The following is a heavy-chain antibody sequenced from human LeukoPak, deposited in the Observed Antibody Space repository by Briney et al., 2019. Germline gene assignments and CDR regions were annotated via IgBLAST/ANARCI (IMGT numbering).Heavy chain of an antibody. J-gene: IGHJ4*02. CDR1: GFTFSSYS. V-gene: IGHV3-21*01. D-gene: IGHD6-19*01. CDR2: ISSSSSYI. CDR3: ARDPNRQWLVTDDY. Sequence: TGGSLRLSCAASGFTFSSYSMNWVRQAPGKGLEWVSSISSSSSYIYYADSVKGRFTISRDNAKNSLYLQMNSLRAEDTAVYYCARDPNRQWLVTDDYWGQGTLVTVSS.